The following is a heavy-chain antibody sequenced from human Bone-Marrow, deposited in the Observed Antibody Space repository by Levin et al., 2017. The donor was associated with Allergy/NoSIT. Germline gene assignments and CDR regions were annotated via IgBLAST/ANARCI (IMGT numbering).Heavy chain of an antibody. V-gene: IGHV3-74*01. J-gene: IGHJ6*02. D-gene: IGHD5-18*01. CDR2: INGDGTSP. Sequence: GESLKISCAASGFTFSTYWMHWVRQVPGKGLVWVSRINGDGTSPTYAASVKGRFTISRDNSKSTLYLQMNSLRVEDTAAYYCARGSGYSYESYYYGMDVWGQGTTVTVSS. CDR1: GFTFSTYW. CDR3: ARGSGYSYESYYYGMDV.